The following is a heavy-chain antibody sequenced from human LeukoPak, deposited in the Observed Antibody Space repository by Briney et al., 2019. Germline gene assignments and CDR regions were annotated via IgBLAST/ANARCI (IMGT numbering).Heavy chain of an antibody. V-gene: IGHV4-59*12. CDR1: GGSISSYY. CDR3: ARLEYDFWSGSFDY. D-gene: IGHD3-3*01. J-gene: IGHJ4*02. CDR2: IYHSGST. Sequence: PSETLSLTCTVSGGSISSYYWSWIRQPPGKGLEWIGYIYHSGSTYYDPSLKSRVTISVDRSKNQFSLKLSSVTAADTAVYYCARLEYDFWSGSFDYWGQGTLVTVSS.